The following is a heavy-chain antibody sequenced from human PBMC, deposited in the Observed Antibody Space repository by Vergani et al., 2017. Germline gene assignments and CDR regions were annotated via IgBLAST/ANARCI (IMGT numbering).Heavy chain of an antibody. CDR2: IYPGDSDT. Sequence: EVQLVQSGAEVKKPGESLKISCKGSGYSFTSYWIGWVRQMPGKGLEWMGIIYPGDSDTRYSPSFQGQVTISADKSISTAYLQWSSLKASDTAMYYCARDREGITMVRGVTRAGIFDYWGQGTLVTVSS. J-gene: IGHJ4*02. D-gene: IGHD3-10*01. CDR1: GYSFTSYW. CDR3: ARDREGITMVRGVTRAGIFDY. V-gene: IGHV5-51*01.